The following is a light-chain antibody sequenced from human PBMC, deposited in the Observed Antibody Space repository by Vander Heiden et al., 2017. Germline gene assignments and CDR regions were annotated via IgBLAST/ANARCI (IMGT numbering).Light chain of an antibody. CDR1: SSNIGNNY. CDR2: DNN. J-gene: IGLJ2*01. V-gene: IGLV1-51*01. CDR3: GTWDSSLRAGVV. Sequence: QSVLTQPPSVSAAPGQKVTISCSGRSSNIGNNYVSWYQQLPGTAPKLLIYDNNKRPPGIPHRFSGSKSGTSATPGITGLQTGDEADYYCGTWDSSLRAGVVFGGGTKLTVL.